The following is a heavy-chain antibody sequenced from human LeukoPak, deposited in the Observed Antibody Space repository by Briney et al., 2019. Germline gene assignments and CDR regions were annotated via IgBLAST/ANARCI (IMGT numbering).Heavy chain of an antibody. CDR3: ARGLIPPYCSSTSCYISFVYYYYYMDV. D-gene: IGHD2-2*02. V-gene: IGHV1-8*01. CDR1: GYTFTSYD. J-gene: IGHJ6*03. Sequence: ASVKVSCKASGYTFTSYDINWVRQATGQGLEWMGWMNPNSGNTGYAQKFQGRVTMTRNTSISTAYMELSSLRSEDTAVYYCARGLIPPYCSSTSCYISFVYYYYYMDVWGKGTTVTVSS. CDR2: MNPNSGNT.